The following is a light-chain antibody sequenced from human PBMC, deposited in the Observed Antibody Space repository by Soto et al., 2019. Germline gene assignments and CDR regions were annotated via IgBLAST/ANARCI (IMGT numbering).Light chain of an antibody. V-gene: IGKV1-5*01. CDR2: DVS. CDR3: LQYNTYSPWT. J-gene: IGKJ1*01. CDR1: QNINNW. Sequence: DIQMTQSPSTLSASAGDRVTITCRASQNINNWLAWYQQKKGKAPKVLIYDVSNLKSGVPSRFSGSGSGTEFTLTISSLQPDDFATYYCLQYNTYSPWTFGQGTKVDIK.